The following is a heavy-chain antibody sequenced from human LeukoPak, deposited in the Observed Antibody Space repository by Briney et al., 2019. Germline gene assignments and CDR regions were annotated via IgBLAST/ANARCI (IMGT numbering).Heavy chain of an antibody. CDR1: GFTVSSNS. Sequence: GGSLRLSCTVSGFTVSSNSMSWVRQAPGKGLEWVSFIYSDNTHYSDSVKGRFTVSRDNSQNSLYLQMNSLTAADTAVYYCAKDRSMGTYSTFDHWDQGTLVTVSS. J-gene: IGHJ4*02. CDR3: AKDRSMGTYSTFDH. CDR2: IYSDNT. D-gene: IGHD1-26*01. V-gene: IGHV3-53*01.